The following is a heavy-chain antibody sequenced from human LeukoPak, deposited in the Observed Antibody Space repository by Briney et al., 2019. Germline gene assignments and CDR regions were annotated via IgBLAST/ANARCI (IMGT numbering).Heavy chain of an antibody. Sequence: SETLSLTCTVSGGSISSYYWSWIRQPPGKGLEWFGNIYYSGSTNYNPSLKSRVTISVDTSKNQFSLKLSSVTAADTAVYYCARLKMVRGVIITPPYNWFDPWGQGTLVTVSS. D-gene: IGHD3-10*01. V-gene: IGHV4-59*08. J-gene: IGHJ5*02. CDR3: ARLKMVRGVIITPPYNWFDP. CDR2: IYYSGST. CDR1: GGSISSYY.